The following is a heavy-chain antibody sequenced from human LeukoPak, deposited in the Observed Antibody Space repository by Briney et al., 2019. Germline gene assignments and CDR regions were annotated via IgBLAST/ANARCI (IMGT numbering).Heavy chain of an antibody. V-gene: IGHV1-18*01. CDR2: ISAYNGNT. CDR3: ARDARDVLLWFGEFFP. J-gene: IGHJ5*02. CDR1: GYTFTSYG. D-gene: IGHD3-10*01. Sequence: ASVKVSCKASGYTFTSYGISWVRQAPGQGLEWMGWISAYNGNTNYAQKLQGRVTMTTDTSTSTAYMELRSLRSDDTAVYYCARDARDVLLWFGEFFPWGQGTLVTVSS.